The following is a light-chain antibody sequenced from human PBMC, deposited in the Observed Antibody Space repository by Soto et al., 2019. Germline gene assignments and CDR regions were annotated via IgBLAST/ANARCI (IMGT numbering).Light chain of an antibody. V-gene: IGKV3-11*01. J-gene: IGKJ4*01. Sequence: EIVLTQSPATLSLSPGERATLSCRASQSVNSYLVWYQQKPGQAPRLLIYDASNRATGIPARFSGSGSGTDFTLTISSLEPEDFAVYYCQQRSNWPPITFGGGTKVDI. CDR3: QQRSNWPPIT. CDR2: DAS. CDR1: QSVNSY.